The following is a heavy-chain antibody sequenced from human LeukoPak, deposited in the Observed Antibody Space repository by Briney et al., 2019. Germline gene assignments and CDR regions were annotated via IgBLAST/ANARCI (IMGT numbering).Heavy chain of an antibody. Sequence: GGSLRLSCEGSGFTLSTSEMNWVRQAPGKGLEWISYISGSDSTIYYADSVKGRFTISRDNTKNSLYLQMNSLRAEDTAVYYCAKDLSEYQLLDTGYFDYWGQGTLVTVSS. CDR3: AKDLSEYQLLDTGYFDY. V-gene: IGHV3-48*03. CDR1: GFTLSTSE. D-gene: IGHD2-2*01. J-gene: IGHJ4*02. CDR2: ISGSDSTI.